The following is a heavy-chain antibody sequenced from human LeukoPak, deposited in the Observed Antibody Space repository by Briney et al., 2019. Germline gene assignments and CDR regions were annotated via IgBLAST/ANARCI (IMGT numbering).Heavy chain of an antibody. CDR3: AGPSIPDYYMDV. J-gene: IGHJ6*03. CDR1: GYTFTGYY. CDR2: INPNSGGT. V-gene: IGHV1-2*02. Sequence: ASVKVSCKASGYTFTGYYMHWVRQAPGQGLEWMGWINPNSGGTNYAQKFQGRVTMTRDTSISTAHMELSRLRSDDTAVYYCAGPSIPDYYMDVWGKGTTVTVSS.